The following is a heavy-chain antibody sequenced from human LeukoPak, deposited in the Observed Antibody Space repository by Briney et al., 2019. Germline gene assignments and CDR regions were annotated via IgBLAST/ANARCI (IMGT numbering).Heavy chain of an antibody. V-gene: IGHV4-39*07. J-gene: IGHJ4*02. D-gene: IGHD6-13*01. CDR1: GGSISSSSYY. CDR3: ARVDRAAAGTGYFDY. Sequence: PSETLSLTCTVSGGSISSSSYYWGWIRQPPGKGLEWIGSIYYSGSTYYNPSLKSRVTISVDTSMKQFSLKLSSVTAADTAVYYCARVDRAAAGTGYFDYWGQGTLVTVSS. CDR2: IYYSGST.